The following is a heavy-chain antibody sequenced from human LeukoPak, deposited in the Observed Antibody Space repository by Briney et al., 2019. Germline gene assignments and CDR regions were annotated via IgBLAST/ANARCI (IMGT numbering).Heavy chain of an antibody. CDR3: ARRATTERGHSYGLDY. J-gene: IGHJ4*02. V-gene: IGHV3-21*01. CDR1: GFTFNTYH. Sequence: GGSLRLSCEVSGFTFNTYHMNWVRQAPGKGLEWVSSISNSNSYIYYADSVTGRFTISRDNAKNSLYLQMNSLRADDTAAYYCARRATTERGHSYGLDYWGQGTLVTASS. D-gene: IGHD5-18*01. CDR2: ISNSNSYI.